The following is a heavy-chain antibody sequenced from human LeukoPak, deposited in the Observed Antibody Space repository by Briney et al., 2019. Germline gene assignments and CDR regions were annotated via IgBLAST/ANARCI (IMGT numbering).Heavy chain of an antibody. CDR3: AKMAVAGTMGYYYYGMDV. CDR2: ISYDGSNK. Sequence: PGGSLRLSCAASGFTFSSYAMHWVRQAPGKGLEWVAVISYDGSNKYYADSVKGRFTISRDNSKNTLYLQMNSLRAEDTAVYYCAKMAVAGTMGYYYYGMDVWGQGTTVTVSS. CDR1: GFTFSSYA. J-gene: IGHJ6*02. V-gene: IGHV3-30-3*02. D-gene: IGHD6-19*01.